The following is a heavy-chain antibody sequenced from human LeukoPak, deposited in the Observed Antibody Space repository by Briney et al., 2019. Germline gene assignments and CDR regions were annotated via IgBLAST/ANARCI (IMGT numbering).Heavy chain of an antibody. V-gene: IGHV1-24*01. D-gene: IGHD4-17*01. J-gene: IGHJ4*02. CDR3: AREVPPQYGDYVEGPWDYFDY. Sequence: ASVKVSCKVSGYTLTELSMHWVRQAPGKGLEWMGGFDPEDGETIYAQKFQGRVTMTEDTSTDTAYMELSSLRSEDTAVYYCAREVPPQYGDYVEGPWDYFDYWGQGTLVTVSS. CDR2: FDPEDGET. CDR1: GYTLTELS.